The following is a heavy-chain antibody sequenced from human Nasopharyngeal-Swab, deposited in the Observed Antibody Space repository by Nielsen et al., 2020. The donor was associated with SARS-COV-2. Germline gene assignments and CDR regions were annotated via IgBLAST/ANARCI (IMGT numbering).Heavy chain of an antibody. J-gene: IGHJ4*02. CDR2: IYSRGET. D-gene: IGHD6-13*01. Sequence: ESLKISCEVSGFSVSYNYMSWVRQAPGKVLAWVAVIYSRGETHYTDSVRGRFTISRDNSKNMVNLQLNSLRAEDTAVYYCARMDFIASRDYWGRGTLVTVSS. V-gene: IGHV3-53*01. CDR1: GFSVSYNY. CDR3: ARMDFIASRDY.